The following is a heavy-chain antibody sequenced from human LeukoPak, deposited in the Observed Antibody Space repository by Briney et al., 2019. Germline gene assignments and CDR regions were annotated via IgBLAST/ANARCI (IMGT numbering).Heavy chain of an antibody. V-gene: IGHV4-59*08. CDR3: ARSGWLQFLGYFDL. D-gene: IGHD5-24*01. J-gene: IGHJ2*01. CDR1: GGSISSYY. Sequence: PSETLSLTCTVSGGSISSYYWSWIRQPPGKGLEWIGYIYYSGSTNYNPSLKSRVTISVDTSKNQFSLQLSSVTAADTAVYYCARSGWLQFLGYFDLWGRGTLVTVSS. CDR2: IYYSGST.